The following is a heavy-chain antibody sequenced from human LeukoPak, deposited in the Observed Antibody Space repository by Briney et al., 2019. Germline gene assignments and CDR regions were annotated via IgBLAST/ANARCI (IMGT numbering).Heavy chain of an antibody. J-gene: IGHJ4*02. D-gene: IGHD7-27*01. CDR1: GDSVSNYSAA. Sequence: SQTLSLTCAISGDSVSNYSAAWEWIRQSPSRGLEWLGRTYYRSRWYTDYAPSVRSRVTISADTSKYQFSLQLNSVSPEDTAMYYCGRSLRGAYLGALDYWGQGTLLTASS. CDR2: TYYRSRWYT. CDR3: GRSLRGAYLGALDY. V-gene: IGHV6-1*01.